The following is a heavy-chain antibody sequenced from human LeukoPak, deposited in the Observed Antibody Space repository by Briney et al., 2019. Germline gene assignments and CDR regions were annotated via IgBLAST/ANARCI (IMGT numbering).Heavy chain of an antibody. CDR2: IYHSGST. J-gene: IGHJ4*02. D-gene: IGHD3-3*01. CDR3: ARGFEYDFWSGYSGFDY. V-gene: IGHV4-38-2*01. CDR1: GYSISSGYY. Sequence: SETLSLTCAVSGYSISSGYYWGWIRQPPGKGLEWIGSIYHSGSTYYNPSLKSRVTISVDTSKNQFSLKLSSVTAADTAVYYCARGFEYDFWSGYSGFDYWGQGTLVTVSS.